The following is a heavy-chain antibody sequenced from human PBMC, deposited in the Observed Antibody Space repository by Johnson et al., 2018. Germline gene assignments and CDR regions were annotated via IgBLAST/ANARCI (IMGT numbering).Heavy chain of an antibody. CDR2: IRGKAYGGTT. CDR1: GFTFGDFA. Sequence: EVQLLESGGGLVQPGRSLRLSCRTSGFTFGDFALSWFRQAPGKGLDWVGFIRGKAYGGTTEYAASVKGRFTISRDDSKSIAYLQMNNLKTEDTAVYYCSRDYGSPGFEPFDIWGQGTMVTVSS. J-gene: IGHJ3*02. D-gene: IGHD1-26*01. CDR3: SRDYGSPGFEPFDI. V-gene: IGHV3-49*03.